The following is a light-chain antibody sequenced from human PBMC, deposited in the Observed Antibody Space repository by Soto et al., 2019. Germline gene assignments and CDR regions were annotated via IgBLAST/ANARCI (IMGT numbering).Light chain of an antibody. CDR3: SSYTSSSTAYV. Sequence: QSALTQPASVSGSPGQSITISCSGTSSDVGGYNYVPWYQQHPGKAPKLMLFDVSNRPSGVSDRFSGSKAGNTASLTISGLQAEDEADSYCSSYTSSSTAYVFGTGTKLTVL. CDR1: SSDVGGYNY. V-gene: IGLV2-14*01. J-gene: IGLJ1*01. CDR2: DVS.